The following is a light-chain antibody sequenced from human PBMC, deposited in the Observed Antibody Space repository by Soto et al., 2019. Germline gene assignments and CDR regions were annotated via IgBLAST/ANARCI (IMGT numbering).Light chain of an antibody. CDR2: AAS. J-gene: IGKJ1*01. Sequence: AIQMTQSPYSLSASVGARVTITCRSGQGIGNDLAWFKKRTGKAPKLLIYAASGLQGGVPSRLSGSGSGTDFTLTISSLQPEDFATYYGLQDFNYPWTFGQGTKVDIK. CDR1: QGIGND. V-gene: IGKV1-6*01. CDR3: LQDFNYPWT.